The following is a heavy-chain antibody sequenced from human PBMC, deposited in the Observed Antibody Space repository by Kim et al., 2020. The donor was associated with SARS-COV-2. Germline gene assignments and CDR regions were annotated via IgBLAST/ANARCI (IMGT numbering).Heavy chain of an antibody. CDR2: ISAYNGNT. CDR3: ARDAEYYDILTGYYKMGYYGMDV. Sequence: ASVKVSCKASGYTFTSYGISWVRQAPGQGLEWMGWISAYNGNTNYAQKLQGRVTMTTDTSTSTAYMELRSLRSDDTAVYYCARDAEYYDILTGYYKMGYYGMDVRGQGTTVTVSS. V-gene: IGHV1-18*01. J-gene: IGHJ6*02. D-gene: IGHD3-9*01. CDR1: GYTFTSYG.